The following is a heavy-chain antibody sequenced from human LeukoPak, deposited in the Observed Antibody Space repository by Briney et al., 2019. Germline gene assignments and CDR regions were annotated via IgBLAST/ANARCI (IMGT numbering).Heavy chain of an antibody. CDR3: AKLRYYDSSNDY. D-gene: IGHD3-22*01. Sequence: PSETLSLTCTVSGGSISSYYWSWIRQPPGKGLEWIGYIYYSGSTNYNPSLKSRVTISVDTSKNQFSLKLGSVTAADTAVYYCAKLRYYDSSNDYWGQGTLVTVSS. CDR1: GGSISSYY. V-gene: IGHV4-59*08. J-gene: IGHJ4*02. CDR2: IYYSGST.